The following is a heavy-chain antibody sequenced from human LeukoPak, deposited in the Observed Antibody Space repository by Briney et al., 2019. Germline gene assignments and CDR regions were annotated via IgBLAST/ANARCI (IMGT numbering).Heavy chain of an antibody. CDR3: ARGVRPYYYYGMDV. Sequence: GGSLRLSCAASGFTFSAYWMSWVRQAPGKGLEWVANIKQDGSEQYYVDSVKGRFTISRDNAKNSVYLQTNSLRAEDTAVYYCARGVRPYYYYGMDVWGQGTTVTVSS. CDR1: GFTFSAYW. V-gene: IGHV3-7*01. CDR2: IKQDGSEQ. J-gene: IGHJ6*02.